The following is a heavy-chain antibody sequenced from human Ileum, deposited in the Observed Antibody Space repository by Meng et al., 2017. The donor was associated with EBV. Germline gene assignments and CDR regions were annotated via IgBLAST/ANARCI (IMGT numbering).Heavy chain of an antibody. CDR2: IYHSGST. CDR3: ARVGQWLPIDY. J-gene: IGHJ4*02. V-gene: IGHV4-4*02. CDR1: GGSISSSNW. Sequence: QESGPGLVNPSCTLAVTWAVSGGSISSSNWWSWVLQPPGKGLEWFGEIYHSGSTNYNPFLKSRVTISVDKSKNQFSLNLSSVTAADTAVYYCARVGQWLPIDYWGQGTLVTVSS. D-gene: IGHD6-19*01.